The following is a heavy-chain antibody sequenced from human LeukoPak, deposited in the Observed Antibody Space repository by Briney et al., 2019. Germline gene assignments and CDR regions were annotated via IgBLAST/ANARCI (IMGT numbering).Heavy chain of an antibody. CDR3: ARLALWFGELDY. Sequence: SETLSLTCTVSGYSISSGYYWGWIRQPPGKGLEWIGSIYYSGSTYYNPSLKSRVTISVDTSKNQFSLKLSSVTAADTAVYYCARLALWFGELDYWGQGTLVTVSS. D-gene: IGHD3-10*01. J-gene: IGHJ4*02. CDR1: GYSISSGYY. V-gene: IGHV4-38-2*02. CDR2: IYYSGST.